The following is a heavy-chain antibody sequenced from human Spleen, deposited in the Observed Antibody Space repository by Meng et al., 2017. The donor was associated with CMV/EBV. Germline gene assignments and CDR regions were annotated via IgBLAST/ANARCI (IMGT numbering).Heavy chain of an antibody. V-gene: IGHV3-48*03. CDR2: ISSSGSTI. CDR3: AKDRDSTVTSAMDV. J-gene: IGHJ6*02. D-gene: IGHD4-17*01. CDR1: GFTFSSYE. Sequence: GESLKISCAASGFTFSSYEMNWVRQAPGKGLEWVSYISSSGSTIYYADSVKGRFTISRDNAKNSLYLQMNSLRAEDTAVYYCAKDRDSTVTSAMDVWGQGTTVTVSS.